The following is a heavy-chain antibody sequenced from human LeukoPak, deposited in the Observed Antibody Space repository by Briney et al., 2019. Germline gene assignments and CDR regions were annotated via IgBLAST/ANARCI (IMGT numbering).Heavy chain of an antibody. V-gene: IGHV4-61*02. CDR1: GGSISSGSYY. CDR2: IYTSEST. CDR3: ASSLQWELFTDDYYYMDV. D-gene: IGHD1-26*01. Sequence: SETLSLTCTVSGGSISSGSYYWSWIRQPAGKGLEWIGRIYTSESTNYNSSLKSRATTTVDTSKNLLSLKLSSVTAADTAVYYCASSLQWELFTDDYYYMDVWGKGTTVTVSS. J-gene: IGHJ6*03.